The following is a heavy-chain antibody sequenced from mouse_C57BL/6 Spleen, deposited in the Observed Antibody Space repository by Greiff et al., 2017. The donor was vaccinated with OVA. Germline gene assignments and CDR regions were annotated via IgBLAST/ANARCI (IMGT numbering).Heavy chain of an antibody. CDR1: GYTFTSYG. V-gene: IGHV1-81*01. CDR2: IYPRSGNT. CDR3: ARDCNWEWFAY. D-gene: IGHD4-1*01. J-gene: IGHJ3*01. Sequence: VQGVESGAELARPGASVKLSCKASGYTFTSYGISWVKQRTGQGLEWIGEIYPRSGNTYYNEKFKGKATLTADKSSSTAYMELRSLTSEDSAVYFCARDCNWEWFAYWGQGTLVTVSA.